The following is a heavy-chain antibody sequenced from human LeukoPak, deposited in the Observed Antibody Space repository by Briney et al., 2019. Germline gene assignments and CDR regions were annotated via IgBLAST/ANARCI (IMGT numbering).Heavy chain of an antibody. CDR2: IKQDGSEK. D-gene: IGHD2-2*01. Sequence: GGSLRLSCAASGLTFSTYGMNWVRQAPGKGLEWVANIKQDGSEKYYVDSVKGRFTVSRDNPKNSLYLEMNNLRAEDTAIHHCRTVCLYTRCLVYWGQGTLVTVA. J-gene: IGHJ4*02. CDR1: GLTFSTYG. CDR3: RTVCLYTRCLVY. V-gene: IGHV3-7*03.